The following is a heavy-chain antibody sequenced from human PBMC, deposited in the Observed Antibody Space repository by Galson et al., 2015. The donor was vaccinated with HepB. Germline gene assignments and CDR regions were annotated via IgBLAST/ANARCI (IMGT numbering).Heavy chain of an antibody. CDR1: GFTFSSYS. CDR2: ISSSSSYI. Sequence: SLRLSCAASGFTFSSYSMNWVRQAPGKGLEWVSSISSSSSYIYYADSVKGRFTISRDNAKNSLYLQMNSLRAEDTAVYYCARYVRGCPYCSSTSCYSDYWGQGTLVTVSS. D-gene: IGHD2-2*01. V-gene: IGHV3-21*01. J-gene: IGHJ4*02. CDR3: ARYVRGCPYCSSTSCYSDY.